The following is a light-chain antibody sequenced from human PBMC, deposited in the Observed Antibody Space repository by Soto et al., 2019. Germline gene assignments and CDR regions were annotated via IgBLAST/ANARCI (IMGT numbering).Light chain of an antibody. CDR1: QSILYSSNNKNY. J-gene: IGKJ1*01. Sequence: DIVMTQSPDSVAVSLGERATINCKSSQSILYSSNNKNYLAWYQQKPGQPPKLLIYWASTRESGVPDRFSGSGSGTAFTLTISSLQAEDGAVYYCQQYSSLRWTFGQGTKV. V-gene: IGKV4-1*01. CDR2: WAS. CDR3: QQYSSLRWT.